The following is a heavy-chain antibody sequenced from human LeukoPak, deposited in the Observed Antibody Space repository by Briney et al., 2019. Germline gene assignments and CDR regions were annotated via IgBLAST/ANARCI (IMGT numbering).Heavy chain of an antibody. Sequence: PSETLSLTCTVSGGSITRYYWSWIRQPPGKGLEWIGYIYYSGSTNYNPSLKSRVTISVDTSKNQFSLNLSSVTAADTAEYYCARVSYDSSGYYGTNAFDIWGQGTMVTVSS. CDR2: IYYSGST. CDR3: ARVSYDSSGYYGTNAFDI. V-gene: IGHV4-59*01. J-gene: IGHJ3*02. D-gene: IGHD3-22*01. CDR1: GGSITRYY.